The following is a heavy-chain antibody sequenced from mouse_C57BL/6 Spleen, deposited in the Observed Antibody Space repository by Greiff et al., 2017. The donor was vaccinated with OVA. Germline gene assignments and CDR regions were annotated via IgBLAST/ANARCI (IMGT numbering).Heavy chain of an antibody. Sequence: VQLQQSGAELARPGASVKLSCKASGYTFTSYGISWVKQRNGQGLEWIGEIYPRSGNTYYNEKFKGKATLTADKSSSTAYMELRSLTSEDSAVYFCAREGGWFYAMDYWGQGTSVTVSS. V-gene: IGHV1-81*01. D-gene: IGHD2-3*01. CDR2: IYPRSGNT. J-gene: IGHJ4*01. CDR3: AREGGWFYAMDY. CDR1: GYTFTSYG.